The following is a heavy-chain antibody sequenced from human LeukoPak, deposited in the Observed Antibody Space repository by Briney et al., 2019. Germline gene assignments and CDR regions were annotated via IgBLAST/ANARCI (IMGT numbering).Heavy chain of an antibody. CDR1: GYTFTSYG. V-gene: IGHV1-18*01. Sequence: GASVKVSCKASGYTFTSYGISWVRQAPGQGLEWMGWISAYNGNTNYAQRLQGRVTMTTDTSTSTAYMELRSLRSDDTAVYYCARGDIVVVPAAANYYYYYGMDVWGQGTTVTVSS. CDR2: ISAYNGNT. CDR3: ARGDIVVVPAAANYYYYYGMDV. J-gene: IGHJ6*02. D-gene: IGHD2-2*01.